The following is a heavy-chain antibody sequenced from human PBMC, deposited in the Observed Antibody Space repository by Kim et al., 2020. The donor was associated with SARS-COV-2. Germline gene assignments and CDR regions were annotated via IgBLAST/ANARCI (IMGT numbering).Heavy chain of an antibody. V-gene: IGHV3-21*01. D-gene: IGHD4-17*01. CDR3: ANHPYYYGDGSMDV. J-gene: IGHJ6*02. CDR1: GFTFSSYS. Sequence: GGSLRLSCAASGFTFSSYSMNWVRQAPGKGLEWVSYISSSSSYIYYADSVKGRFTISRDNAKNSLYLQMNSLRAEDTAVYYCANHPYYYGDGSMDVWGQGTTVTVSS. CDR2: ISSSSSYI.